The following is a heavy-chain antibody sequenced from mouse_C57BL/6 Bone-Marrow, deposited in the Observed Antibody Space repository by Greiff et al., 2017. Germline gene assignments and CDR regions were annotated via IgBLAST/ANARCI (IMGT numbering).Heavy chain of an antibody. CDR1: GYTFTSYT. Sequence: VQLQQSGAELARPGASVKMSCKASGYTFTSYTMHWVKQRPGQGLEWIGYINPSSGYTKYNQKFKDKATLTADKSSSTAYMQLSSLTSEDSAVYYFAIRRRLGRGYAMDYWGQGTSVTVSS. V-gene: IGHV1-4*01. CDR2: INPSSGYT. J-gene: IGHJ4*01. CDR3: AIRRRLGRGYAMDY. D-gene: IGHD2-13*01.